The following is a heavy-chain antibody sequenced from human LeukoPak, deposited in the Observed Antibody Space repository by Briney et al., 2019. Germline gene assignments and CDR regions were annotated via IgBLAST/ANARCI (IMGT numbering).Heavy chain of an antibody. CDR2: IYPHGDP. CDR3: ARAKLEPAGTGAFDI. CDR1: GFTFKNYA. J-gene: IGHJ3*02. D-gene: IGHD6-19*01. V-gene: IGHV3-23*01. Sequence: WGVLRLSCTTSGFTFKNYAMTWVRQAPGKGLEWVSAIYPHGDPHYADSVKGRFTISRDNSKNSLYMQMETLRAEGTALYYCARAKLEPAGTGAFDIWGPGTVVTVSS.